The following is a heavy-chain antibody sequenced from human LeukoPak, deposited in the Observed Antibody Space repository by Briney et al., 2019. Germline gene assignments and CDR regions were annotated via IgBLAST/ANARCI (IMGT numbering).Heavy chain of an antibody. Sequence: ASVKVSCKASGYTFTSYDINWVRQATGQGLEWMGWMNPNSGHTGYAQKFQGRVTITRNTSISTAYMELSSLRSEDTAVYYCARGRRSSSWYFDYWGQGTLVTVSS. D-gene: IGHD6-13*01. CDR1: GYTFTSYD. CDR3: ARGRRSSSWYFDY. CDR2: MNPNSGHT. J-gene: IGHJ4*02. V-gene: IGHV1-8*01.